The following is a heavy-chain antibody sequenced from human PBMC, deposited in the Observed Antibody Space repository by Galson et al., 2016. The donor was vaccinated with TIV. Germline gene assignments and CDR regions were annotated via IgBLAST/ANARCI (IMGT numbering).Heavy chain of an antibody. D-gene: IGHD2-2*01. V-gene: IGHV3-7*01. CDR1: GITFNKFW. J-gene: IGHJ1*01. CDR2: IKQDGTDK. Sequence: SLRLSCAASGITFNKFWLIWVRQAPGTGQECLANIKQDGTDKYYVDSVKCRFTISRDNTKNSLYLQMHSLRAEDPAVYYCGGRLRDQSVSEFWGQGTLVSVSS. CDR3: GGRLRDQSVSEF.